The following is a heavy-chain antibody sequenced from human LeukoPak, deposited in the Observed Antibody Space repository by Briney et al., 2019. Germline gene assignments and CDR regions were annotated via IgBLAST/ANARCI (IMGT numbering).Heavy chain of an antibody. CDR2: IYTSGST. CDR1: GGSISSGSYY. J-gene: IGHJ6*03. CDR3: ARGTQEINGYYYYYYMDV. Sequence: SETLSLTCTVSGGSISSGSYYWSWIRQPAGKGLEWIGRIYTSGSTNYNPSPKSRVTISVDTSKNQFSLKLSSVTAADTAVYYCARGTQEINGYYYYYYMDVWGKGTTVTISS. D-gene: IGHD2-2*01. V-gene: IGHV4-61*02.